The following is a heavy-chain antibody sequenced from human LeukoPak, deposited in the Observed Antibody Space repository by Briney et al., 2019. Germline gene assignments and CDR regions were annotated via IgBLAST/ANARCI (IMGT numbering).Heavy chain of an antibody. CDR1: GFTFSSYW. J-gene: IGHJ4*02. CDR2: IKQDGSEK. V-gene: IGHV3-7*03. CDR3: AKEGLAVAGTIGY. D-gene: IGHD6-19*01. Sequence: GGSLRLSCAASGFTFSSYWMSWVRQAPGKGLEWVANIKQDGSEKYYVDSVKGRFTISRDNAKNSLYLQMNSLRAEDTALYYCAKEGLAVAGTIGYWGQGTLVTVSS.